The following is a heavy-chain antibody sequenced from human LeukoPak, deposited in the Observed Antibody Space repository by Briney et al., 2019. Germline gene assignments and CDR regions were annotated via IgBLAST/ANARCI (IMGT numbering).Heavy chain of an antibody. D-gene: IGHD3-22*01. CDR2: INHSGST. V-gene: IGHV4-34*01. Sequence: SETLSLTCAVYGGSSSGYYWSWIRQPPGKGLEWIGEINHSGSTNYNPPLKSRVTISVDTSKNQFSLKLSSVTAADTAVYYCARGRHSSGYHFDYWGQGTLVTVSS. CDR3: ARGRHSSGYHFDY. J-gene: IGHJ4*02. CDR1: GGSSSGYY.